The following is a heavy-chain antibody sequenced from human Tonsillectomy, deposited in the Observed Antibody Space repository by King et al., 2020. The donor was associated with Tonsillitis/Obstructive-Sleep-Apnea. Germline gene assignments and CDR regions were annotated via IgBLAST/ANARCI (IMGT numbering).Heavy chain of an antibody. CDR1: GFTFSTSG. Sequence: VQLVESGGGVVQPGRSLRLSCAASGFTFSTSGMHWVRQAPGKGLEWVAVIGFDGSNKYYTEPVKGRFTISSDTSKNTLYRQMNILRAEETAVYYCAKERGFTYGPSDAFDIWGQGKMVTVSS. V-gene: IGHV3-33*06. J-gene: IGHJ3*02. D-gene: IGHD5-18*01. CDR2: IGFDGSNK. CDR3: AKERGFTYGPSDAFDI.